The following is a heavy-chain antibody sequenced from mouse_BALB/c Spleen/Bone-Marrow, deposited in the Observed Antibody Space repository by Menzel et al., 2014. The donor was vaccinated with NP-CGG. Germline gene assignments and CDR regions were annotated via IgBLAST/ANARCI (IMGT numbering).Heavy chain of an antibody. V-gene: IGHV1S126*01. J-gene: IGHJ4*01. Sequence: VQLQQSGAELVRPGASVKVSCKAPGYTFTSYWINWVKQRPGQGLEWIGNIYPSDSYTNYNQNLKDKATLTVDKSSSTAYMQLSSPTSEDSAVYYCTRQYGNYYAMDYWGQGTSVTVSS. CDR1: GYTFTSYW. CDR3: TRQYGNYYAMDY. CDR2: IYPSDSYT. D-gene: IGHD2-10*02.